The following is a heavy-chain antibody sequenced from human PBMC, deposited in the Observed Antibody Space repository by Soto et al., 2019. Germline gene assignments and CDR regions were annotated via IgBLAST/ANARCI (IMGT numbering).Heavy chain of an antibody. V-gene: IGHV3-30-3*01. Sequence: QVQLVESGGGVVQPGRSLRLSCAASGITFSSYAMHWVRQAPGKGLEWVAVISYDGSNKYYADSVKGRFTISRDNSKNTLYLQMNSLRAEDKAVYFCARGDSSNWCFDYWGQGTLVTVSS. J-gene: IGHJ4*02. CDR3: ARGDSSNWCFDY. D-gene: IGHD6-13*01. CDR2: ISYDGSNK. CDR1: GITFSSYA.